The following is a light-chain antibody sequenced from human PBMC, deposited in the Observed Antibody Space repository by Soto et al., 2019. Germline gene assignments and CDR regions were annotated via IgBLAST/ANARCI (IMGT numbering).Light chain of an antibody. J-gene: IGKJ4*01. CDR1: QSISSY. CDR3: HKSYSTPLT. V-gene: IGKV1-39*01. Sequence: DIQMTQSPSSLSASVGDRVTITCRASQSISSYLNWYQQKPGKAPKLLIYAASSLQSGVPSRFSGSGSGTDVTLTISSLQPEDFATYYCHKSYSTPLTFGGGTNVEI. CDR2: AAS.